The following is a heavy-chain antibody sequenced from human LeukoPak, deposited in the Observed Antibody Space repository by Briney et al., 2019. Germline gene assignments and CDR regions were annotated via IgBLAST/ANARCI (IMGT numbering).Heavy chain of an antibody. CDR3: ARRSVDTAMENDAFDI. CDR1: GYSFTSYW. D-gene: IGHD5-18*01. Sequence: GESLKISCKGSGYSFTSYWIGWVRQMPGKGLEWMGIIYPGDSDTRYSPSFQGQVTISADKSIRTAYLQWSSLKASDTAMYYCARRSVDTAMENDAFDIWGQGTMVTVSS. J-gene: IGHJ3*02. CDR2: IYPGDSDT. V-gene: IGHV5-51*01.